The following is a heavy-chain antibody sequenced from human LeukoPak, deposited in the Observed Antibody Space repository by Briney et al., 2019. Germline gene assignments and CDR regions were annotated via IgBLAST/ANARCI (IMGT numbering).Heavy chain of an antibody. D-gene: IGHD1-26*01. J-gene: IGHJ3*02. CDR3: TRDRSGSYIGGSFHI. CDR1: GFTFDNYA. CDR2: INWSGGNI. Sequence: SGRSLRLSCAASGFTFDNYAMHWVRQAPGKGLEWVSGINWSGGNIGYADSVKGRFTISRDNAKNSLYLQMNSLRVDDMAFYYCTRDRSGSYIGGSFHIWGQGTMVTVSS. V-gene: IGHV3-9*03.